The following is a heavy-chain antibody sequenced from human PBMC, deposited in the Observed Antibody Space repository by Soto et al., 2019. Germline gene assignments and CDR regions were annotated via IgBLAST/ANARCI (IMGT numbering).Heavy chain of an antibody. CDR3: ARGRWTQTTADYFLDY. CDR2: IDPNNGRT. CDR1: GYSFSNFA. D-gene: IGHD4-17*01. J-gene: IGHJ4*02. Sequence: QVHLVQSGAEVKKPGASVKISCKGSGYSFSNFAVHWVRQAPGQSYEWMGWIDPNNGRTKYSQRLQGSVTIIKDTSANKAYMELSTLGSEDTAVYYCARGRWTQTTADYFLDYWGQGTLVTVSS. V-gene: IGHV1-3*01.